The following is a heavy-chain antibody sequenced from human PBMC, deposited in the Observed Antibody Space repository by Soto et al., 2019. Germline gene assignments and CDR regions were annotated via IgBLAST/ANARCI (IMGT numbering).Heavy chain of an antibody. CDR2: IYYSGST. V-gene: IGHV4-28*01. Sequence: QVQLQESGPGLVKPSDTLSLTCAVSGYSISSSNWWGWIRQPPGKGLEWIGYIYYSGSTYYNPSRKSRVTMSVDTSKTQFSLKLSSVTAVDTAVYYGARTAAWLNLPSAFDIWGQGTMVTVSS. D-gene: IGHD3-22*01. CDR1: GYSISSSNW. CDR3: ARTAAWLNLPSAFDI. J-gene: IGHJ3*02.